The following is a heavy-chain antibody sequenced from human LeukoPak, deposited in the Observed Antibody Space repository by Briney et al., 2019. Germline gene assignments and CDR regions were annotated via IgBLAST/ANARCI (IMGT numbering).Heavy chain of an antibody. J-gene: IGHJ4*02. D-gene: IGHD4-17*01. CDR1: GGSISSGGYY. V-gene: IGHV4-31*03. CDR3: ASFSYGDYDIFDY. CDR2: IYYSGST. Sequence: SETLSLTCTVSGGSISSGGYYWSWIRQHPGKGLEWIGYIYYSGSTYYNPSLKSRVTISVDTSKNQFSLKLSSVTAADTAVYYCASFSYGDYDIFDYWGQGTLVTVSS.